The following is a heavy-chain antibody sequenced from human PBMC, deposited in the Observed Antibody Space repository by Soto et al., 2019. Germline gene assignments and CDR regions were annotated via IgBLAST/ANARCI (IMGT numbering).Heavy chain of an antibody. D-gene: IGHD6-6*01. V-gene: IGHV3-23*01. Sequence: PGGSLRLSCAASGFTFNSYAMSWVRQAPGKGLEWVSTISANGGSTYYADSVKGRFTISRDNSKNTLFLQMNSLRAEDTAVYYCAKDKSRSVAKYFDYWGQGTLVTVSS. CDR1: GFTFNSYA. CDR2: ISANGGST. J-gene: IGHJ4*02. CDR3: AKDKSRSVAKYFDY.